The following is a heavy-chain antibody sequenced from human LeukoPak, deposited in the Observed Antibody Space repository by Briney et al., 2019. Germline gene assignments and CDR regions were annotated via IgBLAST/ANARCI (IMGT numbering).Heavy chain of an antibody. V-gene: IGHV3-23*01. J-gene: IGHJ3*02. D-gene: IGHD3-10*01. CDR1: GFTFLNYA. CDR2: ISGSGGST. CDR3: AKDTRHDLWFGELSNMAFDI. Sequence: PGGSLRLSCAASGFTFLNYAMTWVRQAPGKGLEWVSAISGSGGSTYYADSVKGRFTISRDNSKNTLYLQMNSLRAEDTAVYYCAKDTRHDLWFGELSNMAFDIWGQGTMVTVSS.